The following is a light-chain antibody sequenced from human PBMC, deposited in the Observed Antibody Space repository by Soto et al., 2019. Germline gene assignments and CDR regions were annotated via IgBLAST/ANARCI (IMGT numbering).Light chain of an antibody. CDR1: QSVSSN. CDR3: QQYNNWPPYT. Sequence: EIVMTQSPATLSVSPGERATLSCRASQSVSSNLAWYQQKPGQAPRLLIYDASTRATGIPARFSGSGSGTEFTLTISSLQSEDFAVYYCQQYNNWPPYTCGQGTKLEIK. CDR2: DAS. V-gene: IGKV3-15*01. J-gene: IGKJ2*01.